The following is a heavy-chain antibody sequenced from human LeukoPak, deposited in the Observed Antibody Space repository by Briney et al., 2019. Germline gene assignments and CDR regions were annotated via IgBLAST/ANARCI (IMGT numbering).Heavy chain of an antibody. CDR3: ARGGYRPIDFDY. J-gene: IGHJ4*02. D-gene: IGHD3-16*02. V-gene: IGHV4-59*01. CDR1: GGSISSYS. Sequence: PSETLSLTCTVSGGSISSYSWSWIRQPPGKGLEWIGYTYYSGSTNYNPSLKSRVTISVDTSKNQFSLKLSSVTAADTAVYYCARGGYRPIDFDYWGQGTLVTVSS. CDR2: TYYSGST.